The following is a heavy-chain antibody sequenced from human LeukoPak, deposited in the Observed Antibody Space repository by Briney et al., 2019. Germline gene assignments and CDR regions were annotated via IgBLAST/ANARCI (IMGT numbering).Heavy chain of an antibody. J-gene: IGHJ4*02. CDR2: IKSKTDGGTT. V-gene: IGHV3-15*01. CDR3: TTGGSMVRGVIRYY. D-gene: IGHD3-10*01. Sequence: PGGSPRLSCAASGFTFSNAWMSWVRQAPGKGLEWVGRIKSKTDGGTTDYAAPVKGRFTISRDDSKNTLYLQMNSLKTEDTAVYYCTTGGSMVRGVIRYYWGQGTLVTVSS. CDR1: GFTFSNAW.